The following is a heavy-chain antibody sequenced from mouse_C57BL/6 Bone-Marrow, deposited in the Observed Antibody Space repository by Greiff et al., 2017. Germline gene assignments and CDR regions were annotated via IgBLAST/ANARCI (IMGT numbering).Heavy chain of an antibody. D-gene: IGHD1-1*01. CDR2: IYPGSGST. V-gene: IGHV1-55*01. Sequence: QVQLQQPGAELVKPGASVKMSCKASGYTFTSYWITWVKQRPGQGLEWIGDIYPGSGSTNYNEKFKSKATLTVDTSSSTAYMQLSSLTSEDSAVYYCARHRGTVVAPFDYWGQGTTLTVSS. CDR3: ARHRGTVVAPFDY. CDR1: GYTFTSYW. J-gene: IGHJ2*01.